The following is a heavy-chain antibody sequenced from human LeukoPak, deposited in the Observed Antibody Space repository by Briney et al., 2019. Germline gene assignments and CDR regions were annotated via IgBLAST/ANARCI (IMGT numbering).Heavy chain of an antibody. CDR1: GFTFSSYE. Sequence: GGSLRLSCAASGFTFSSYEMNWVRQAPGKGLEWVSYISSSGSAIYYADSVKGRFTISRDNAKNSLYLQMNSLRAEDTAVYYCARESDYSGFDPWGQGTLVTVSS. CDR2: ISSSGSAI. J-gene: IGHJ5*02. V-gene: IGHV3-48*03. D-gene: IGHD3-10*01. CDR3: ARESDYSGFDP.